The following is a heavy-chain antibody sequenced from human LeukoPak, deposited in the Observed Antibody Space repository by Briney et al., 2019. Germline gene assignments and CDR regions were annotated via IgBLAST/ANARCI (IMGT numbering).Heavy chain of an antibody. V-gene: IGHV4-4*07. CDR1: DDSIKKYY. CDR3: ARLTRGVAVAGTGNWFDP. Sequence: PSETLSLTCSVSDDSIKKYYWSWIRRPAGKGLEWVGHVFIDGRIKYNASLQSRVSISIDTSKNQFSLKLSSVTAADTAVYYCARLTRGVAVAGTGNWFDPWGQGTLVTVSS. J-gene: IGHJ5*02. D-gene: IGHD6-19*01. CDR2: VFIDGRI.